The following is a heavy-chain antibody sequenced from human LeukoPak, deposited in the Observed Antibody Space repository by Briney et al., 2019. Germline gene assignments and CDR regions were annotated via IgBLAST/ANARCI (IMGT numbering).Heavy chain of an antibody. CDR3: AIPGASRGPYYDSSGYYYAYAFDI. J-gene: IGHJ3*02. CDR2: IKQDGSEK. CDR1: GFTFSSYW. D-gene: IGHD3-22*01. V-gene: IGHV3-7*01. Sequence: GGSLRLSCAASGFTFSSYWKSWVRQAPGKGLEWVANIKQDGSEKYYVDSVKGRFTISRDNAKNSLYLQMNSLRAEDTAVYYCAIPGASRGPYYDSSGYYYAYAFDIWGQGTMVTVSS.